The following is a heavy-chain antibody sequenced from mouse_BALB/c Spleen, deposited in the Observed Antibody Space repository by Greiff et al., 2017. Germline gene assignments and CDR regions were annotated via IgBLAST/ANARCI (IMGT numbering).Heavy chain of an antibody. J-gene: IGHJ2*01. Sequence: VQLKESGAELVKPGASVKLSCTASGFNIKDTYMHWVKQRPEQGLEWIGRIDPANGNTKYDPKFQGKATITADTSSNTAYLQLSSLTSEDTAVYYCARSGNYGYWGQGTTLTVSA. CDR1: GFNIKDTY. CDR2: IDPANGNT. V-gene: IGHV14-3*02. D-gene: IGHD2-1*01. CDR3: ARSGNYGY.